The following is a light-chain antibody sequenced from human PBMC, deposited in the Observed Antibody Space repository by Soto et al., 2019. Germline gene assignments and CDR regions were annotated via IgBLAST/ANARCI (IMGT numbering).Light chain of an antibody. J-gene: IGKJ5*01. CDR1: QSVRTY. V-gene: IGKV3-11*01. CDR3: QQRNSWPPIT. Sequence: EIVLTQSPVTLSLYPGERATLSCRASQSVRTYLAWYQVKPGQAPRLLIYDASSRASGVPARFSGSGSGTDFTLTISSLEPEDFALYYCQQRNSWPPITFGQGTRLEIK. CDR2: DAS.